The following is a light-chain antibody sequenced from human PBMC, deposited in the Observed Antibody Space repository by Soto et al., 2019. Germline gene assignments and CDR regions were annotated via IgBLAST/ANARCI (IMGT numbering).Light chain of an antibody. CDR3: QSCDSSLSGSGV. CDR1: SSNIESNT. J-gene: IGLJ1*01. Sequence: QSVLTQPPSASGTPGQRVTISCSGSSSNIESNTVTWYQQLPGTAPKLVIYSNYDRPSGVPDRFSGSTSGTSASLVIRGLQSEDEAYYYCQSCDSSLSGSGVFGTGTKVTVL. V-gene: IGLV1-44*01. CDR2: SNY.